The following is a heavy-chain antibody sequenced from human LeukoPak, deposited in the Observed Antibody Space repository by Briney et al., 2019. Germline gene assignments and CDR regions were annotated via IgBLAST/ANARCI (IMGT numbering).Heavy chain of an antibody. CDR1: GYTFTDYY. CDR2: TNPNSGGT. V-gene: IGHV1-2*02. CDR3: ARRGSSSFDYYYYYMDV. D-gene: IGHD6-6*01. J-gene: IGHJ6*03. Sequence: GASVKVSCKASGYTFTDYYMHWVRQAPGQGLEWMGWTNPNSGGTNYAQKFQGRVTMTRDTSISTAYMELSRLRSDDTAVYYCARRGSSSFDYYYYYMDVWGKGTTVTVSS.